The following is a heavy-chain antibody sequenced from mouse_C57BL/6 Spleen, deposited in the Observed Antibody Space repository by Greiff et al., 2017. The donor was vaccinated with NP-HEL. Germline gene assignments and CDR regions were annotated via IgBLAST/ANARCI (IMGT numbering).Heavy chain of an antibody. Sequence: VQLQQSGAELVRPGTSVKVSCKASGYAFTNYLIEWVKQRPGQGLEWIGVINPGSGGTNYNEKFKGKATLTADKSSSTAYMQLSSLTSEDSAVYFCARRGYYGSSSWYFDVWGTRTTVTVSS. J-gene: IGHJ1*03. CDR3: ARRGYYGSSSWYFDV. D-gene: IGHD1-1*01. CDR1: GYAFTNYL. V-gene: IGHV1-54*01. CDR2: INPGSGGT.